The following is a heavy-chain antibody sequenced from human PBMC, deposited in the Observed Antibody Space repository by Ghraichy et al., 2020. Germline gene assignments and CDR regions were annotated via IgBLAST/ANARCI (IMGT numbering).Heavy chain of an antibody. CDR2: INPSGGNT. V-gene: IGHV1-46*01. CDR3: ARDPVLPAAKDAYDY. Sequence: ASVKVSCKASGYTFTSYYMHWVRQAPGQGLEWMGIINPSGGNTSYAQKFQGRVTMTTDTSTSTVYMELSSLRSEDTAVYYCARDPVLPAAKDAYDYWGKGTLVTVSS. D-gene: IGHD2-2*01. J-gene: IGHJ4*02. CDR1: GYTFTSYY.